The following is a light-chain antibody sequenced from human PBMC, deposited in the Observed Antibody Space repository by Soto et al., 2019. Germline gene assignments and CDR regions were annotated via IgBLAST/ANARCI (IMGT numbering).Light chain of an antibody. CDR2: GAS. Sequence: EIVLTQSPGTLSLSPGERATLSCRASQSLTSSYLAWYQQKPGQAPRLLIYGASSRATGIPDRFSGSGSGTDFTLTISRREPEDFAVYYCQHYESSPPSYTFGQGTKLEIK. CDR1: QSLTSSY. V-gene: IGKV3-20*01. J-gene: IGKJ2*01. CDR3: QHYESSPPSYT.